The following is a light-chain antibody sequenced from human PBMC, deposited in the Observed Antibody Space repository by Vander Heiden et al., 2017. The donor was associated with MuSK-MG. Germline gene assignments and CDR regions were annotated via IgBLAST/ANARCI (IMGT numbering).Light chain of an antibody. CDR3: SSDTSSTLYV. Sequence: QSALTQPASVSGSPGQSLTISCTGTSSDVGGYNYVSWYQQPPGKAPKLMIYEVSNRPAGVSNRFSGSKSGNTASLTISGLQAEDEADYYCSSDTSSTLYVFGTGTKVTVL. V-gene: IGLV2-14*01. J-gene: IGLJ1*01. CDR1: SSDVGGYNY. CDR2: EVS.